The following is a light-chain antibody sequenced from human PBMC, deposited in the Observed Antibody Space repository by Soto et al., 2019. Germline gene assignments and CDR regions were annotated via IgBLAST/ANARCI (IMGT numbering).Light chain of an antibody. CDR3: QQYGSLSWT. CDR1: QSVSSNY. J-gene: IGKJ1*01. Sequence: DIVLTQSPGTLSLSPGQRATLSCRASQSVSSNYLAWYQQRPGQAPRLLIYGASTRATGIPDRFSGSGSGTDFTLTINRLEPEDFAVYYCQQYGSLSWTFGQGTKV. CDR2: GAS. V-gene: IGKV3-20*01.